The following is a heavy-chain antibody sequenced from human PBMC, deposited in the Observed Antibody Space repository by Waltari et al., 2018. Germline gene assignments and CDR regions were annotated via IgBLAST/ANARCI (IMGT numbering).Heavy chain of an antibody. CDR1: GYTFTSYG. V-gene: IGHV1-18*01. CDR3: ARANYYDSSGYYYLAFDY. D-gene: IGHD3-22*01. J-gene: IGHJ4*02. Sequence: QVQLVQSGAEVKKPGASVKVSCKASGYTFTSYGISWVRQAPGQGLEWMGWISAYNGNTNYAQKLQGRVTMTTDTSTSTAYMELRSLRSDDTAVYYCARANYYDSSGYYYLAFDYWGQGTLVTVSS. CDR2: ISAYNGNT.